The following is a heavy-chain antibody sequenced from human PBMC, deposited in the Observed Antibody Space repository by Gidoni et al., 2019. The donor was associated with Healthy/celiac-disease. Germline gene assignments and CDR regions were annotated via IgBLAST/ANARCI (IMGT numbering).Heavy chain of an antibody. J-gene: IGHJ3*02. V-gene: IGHV1-18*01. CDR2: ISAYNGNT. CDR3: AVLGYCSGGSCYGKRAFDI. D-gene: IGHD2-15*01. CDR1: GYTFTSYG. Sequence: QVKLVQSGAEVKKPGASVTVSCKASGYTFTSYGISWVRQAPGQGLEWMGWISAYNGNTNYAQKLQGRVTMTTDTSTSTAYMELRSLRSDDTAVYYCAVLGYCSGGSCYGKRAFDIWGQGTMVTVSS.